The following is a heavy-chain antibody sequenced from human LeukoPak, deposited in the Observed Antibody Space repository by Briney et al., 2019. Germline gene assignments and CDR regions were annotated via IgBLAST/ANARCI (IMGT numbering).Heavy chain of an antibody. CDR2: ISGSGGST. D-gene: IGHD5-18*01. Sequence: GGSLRLSCAASGFTFSSYSMSWVRQAPGKGLEWVSAISGSGGSTYYADSVKGRFTISRDNSKNTLYLQMNSLRAEDTAVYDCARVGRGYSFNVYCFDYWGQGTLVTVSS. V-gene: IGHV3-23*01. CDR1: GFTFSSYS. CDR3: ARVGRGYSFNVYCFDY. J-gene: IGHJ4*02.